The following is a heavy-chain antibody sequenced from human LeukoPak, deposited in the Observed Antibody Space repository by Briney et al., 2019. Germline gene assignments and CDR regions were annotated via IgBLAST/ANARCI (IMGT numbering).Heavy chain of an antibody. J-gene: IGHJ4*02. D-gene: IGHD5-24*01. CDR3: ARRREMATIDY. V-gene: IGHV4-39*01. Sequence: SETLSLTCTVSGGSLSSSSYYWGWIRQPPGTGLEWLGSIYYSGSTYYNPSLKSRVTISVDTSKNQFSLKLSSVTAADTAVYYCARRREMATIDYWGQGTLVTVSS. CDR2: IYYSGST. CDR1: GGSLSSSSYY.